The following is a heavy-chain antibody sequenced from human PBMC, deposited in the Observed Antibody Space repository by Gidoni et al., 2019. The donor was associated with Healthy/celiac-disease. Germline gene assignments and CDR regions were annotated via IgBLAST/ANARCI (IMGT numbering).Heavy chain of an antibody. J-gene: IGHJ4*02. CDR1: GLTFSNYA. CDR3: AKDSYSSGWYSDY. CDR2: ISGSGGST. D-gene: IGHD6-19*01. Sequence: VQLLESGGGLVQPGGSLRLYCAASGLTFSNYAMSWVRQAPGKGLEWVSGISGSGGSTYYADSVTGRFTISRDNSKNTLNLQMNSLRAEDTAVYYCAKDSYSSGWYSDYWGQGTLVTVSS. V-gene: IGHV3-23*01.